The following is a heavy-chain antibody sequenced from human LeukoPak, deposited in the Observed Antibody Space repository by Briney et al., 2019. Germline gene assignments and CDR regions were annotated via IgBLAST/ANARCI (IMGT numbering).Heavy chain of an antibody. V-gene: IGHV3-23*01. D-gene: IGHD1-26*01. J-gene: IGHJ6*03. Sequence: PGGSLRLSCAASGFTFNSYWMSWVRQAPGKGLEWVSAISGSRGSTYYTDSVKGRFTISRDNSKNTLYLQMNSLRAEDTAVYYCAKFDAEYTGSYSYYYYMDVWGKGTTVTVSS. CDR3: AKFDAEYTGSYSYYYYMDV. CDR2: ISGSRGST. CDR1: GFTFNSYW.